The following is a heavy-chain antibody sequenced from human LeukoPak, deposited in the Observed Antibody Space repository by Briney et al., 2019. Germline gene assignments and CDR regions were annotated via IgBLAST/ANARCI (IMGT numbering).Heavy chain of an antibody. CDR3: ARIWYFGDNNWRYFDY. CDR2: IDPHGSET. CDR1: GFSFSNYW. J-gene: IGHJ4*03. D-gene: IGHD1-1*01. Sequence: GGSLRLSCAASGFSFSNYWMSWVRQAPGKGLEWVANIDPHGSETQYVGSVKGRFTHSRDNAQNSLCVQINSQRDEYKAIYYCARIWYFGDNNWRYFDYWGQGTLVTVAS. V-gene: IGHV3-7*01.